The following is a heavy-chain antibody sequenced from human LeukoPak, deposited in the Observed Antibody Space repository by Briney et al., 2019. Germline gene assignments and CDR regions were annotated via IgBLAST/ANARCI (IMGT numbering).Heavy chain of an antibody. CDR1: GFTVSSNY. V-gene: IGHV3-53*01. D-gene: IGHD2-2*01. CDR2: IYSGGST. J-gene: IGHJ4*02. Sequence: GGSLRLSCAASGFTVSSNYMSWVRQAPGKGLEWVSVIYSGGSTYYADSVKGRFTISRDNSKNTLYLQMNSLRAEDTAVYYCARGSEVVPADIIGADWGQGTLVTVSS. CDR3: ARGSEVVPADIIGAD.